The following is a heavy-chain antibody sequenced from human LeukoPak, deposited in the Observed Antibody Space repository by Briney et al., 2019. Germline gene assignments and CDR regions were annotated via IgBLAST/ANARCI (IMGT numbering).Heavy chain of an antibody. CDR1: GYTFTTYG. D-gene: IGHD6-13*01. Sequence: ASVKVSCKASGYTFTTYGITWVRQAPGQGLEWMGWISGKNGNTKYSQKFQGRVTITRDTSASTAYMELSSLRSEDTAVYYCARAYSSSWAVGSFDYWGQGTLVTVSS. V-gene: IGHV1-18*01. CDR3: ARAYSSSWAVGSFDY. CDR2: ISGKNGNT. J-gene: IGHJ4*02.